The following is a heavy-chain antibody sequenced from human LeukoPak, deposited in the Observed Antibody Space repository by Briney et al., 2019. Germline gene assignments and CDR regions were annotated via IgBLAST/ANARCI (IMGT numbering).Heavy chain of an antibody. CDR2: ISSSSSYI. CDR1: GFTFSSYS. D-gene: IGHD5-12*01. CDR3: ARGVSRYSGYDLAY. Sequence: GGSLRLSCAASGFTFSSYSMNWVRQAPGKGLEWVSSISSSSSYIYYADSVKGGFTISRDNAKNSLYLQMNSLRAEDTAVYYCARGVSRYSGYDLAYWGQGTLVTVSS. V-gene: IGHV3-21*01. J-gene: IGHJ4*02.